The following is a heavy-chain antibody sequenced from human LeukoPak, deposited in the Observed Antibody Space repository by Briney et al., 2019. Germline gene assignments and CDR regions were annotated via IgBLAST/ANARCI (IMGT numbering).Heavy chain of an antibody. V-gene: IGHV3-7*05. CDR1: GFTFSSYW. D-gene: IGHD3-10*01. CDR2: IKQDGSEK. J-gene: IGHJ4*02. Sequence: PGGSPRLSCAASGFTFSSYWMSWVRQAPGKGLEWVANIKQDGSEKYYVDSVKGRFTISRDNAKNSLYLQMNSLRAEDTAVYYCAKDRVTMVRGINNGELDYWGQGTLVTVSS. CDR3: AKDRVTMVRGINNGELDY.